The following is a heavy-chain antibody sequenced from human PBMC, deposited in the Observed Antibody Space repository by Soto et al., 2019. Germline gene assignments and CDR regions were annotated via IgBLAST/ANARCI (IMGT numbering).Heavy chain of an antibody. V-gene: IGHV3-23*01. Sequence: PGGSLRLSCAASGFTFSSYPLSWVRQAPGKGLELVSAISGSVGSTYYADSVKGRFTISRDNSKNTLYLQMNSQRAEDTAVYYCAKSRWLPRTEDAFDIWDQTTIVTVS. J-gene: IGHJ3*02. CDR1: GFTFSSYP. CDR2: ISGSVGST. D-gene: IGHD3-22*01. CDR3: AKSRWLPRTEDAFDI.